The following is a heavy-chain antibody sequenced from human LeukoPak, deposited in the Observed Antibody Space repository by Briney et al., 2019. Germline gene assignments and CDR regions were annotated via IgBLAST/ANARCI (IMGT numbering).Heavy chain of an antibody. V-gene: IGHV1-69*05. CDR1: GGTLSSYA. D-gene: IGHD4-11*01. J-gene: IGHJ6*03. Sequence: SSEKVSCKASGGTLSSYAIIRVRQAPRPGIEWMGGISPIFGAANYAQKCQGRVTITTDEATSSAYMELSSLRSEDTAVYHCARASVTTAYYYYYYMDIWGKGDTGTVSS. CDR2: ISPIFGAA. CDR3: ARASVTTAYYYYYYMDI.